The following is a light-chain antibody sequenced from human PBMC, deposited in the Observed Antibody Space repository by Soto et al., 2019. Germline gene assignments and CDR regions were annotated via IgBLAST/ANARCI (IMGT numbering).Light chain of an antibody. CDR3: QHYHSYSEE. CDR1: QTISSW. Sequence: DIQMTQSPSTLSGSVGDRVTITCRASQTISSWLAWYQQKPGKAPKLLIYKASTLKSGVPSRFSGSGSGTEFTLTISSLQPDDFAPYYCQHYHSYSEELGHGNKVDSK. J-gene: IGKJ1*01. CDR2: KAS. V-gene: IGKV1-5*03.